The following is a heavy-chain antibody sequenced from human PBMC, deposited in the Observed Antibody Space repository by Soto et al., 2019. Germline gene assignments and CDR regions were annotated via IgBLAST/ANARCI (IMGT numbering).Heavy chain of an antibody. D-gene: IGHD3-3*01. V-gene: IGHV4-59*06. CDR2: IYYSGST. J-gene: IGHJ6*02. Sequence: SETLSLTCTVSGGSIWSSVCAWIWQHPGKGQEWIGYIYYSGSTYYNPSLKSRVTISVDTSKNQFSLKLSSVTAADTAVYYCARMLIFGVVIMAPRYYGMDVWGQGTTVTVSS. CDR3: ARMLIFGVVIMAPRYYGMDV. CDR1: GGSIWSSV.